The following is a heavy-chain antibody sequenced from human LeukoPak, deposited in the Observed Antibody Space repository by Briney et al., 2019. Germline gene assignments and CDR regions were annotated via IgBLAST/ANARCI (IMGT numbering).Heavy chain of an antibody. CDR2: ISYDGSNK. J-gene: IGHJ4*02. CDR1: GFTFSSYG. V-gene: IGHV3-30*18. Sequence: GGSLRLSCAASGFTFSSYGMHWVRQAPGKGLEWVAVISYDGSNKYYADSVKGRFTISRDNSKNTLYLQMNSLRAEDTAVYYCAKARYDSSGYYPYYFDYWGQGTLVTVSS. CDR3: AKARYDSSGYYPYYFDY. D-gene: IGHD3-22*01.